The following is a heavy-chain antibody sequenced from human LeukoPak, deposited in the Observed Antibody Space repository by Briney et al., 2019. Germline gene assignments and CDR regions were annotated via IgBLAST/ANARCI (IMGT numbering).Heavy chain of an antibody. Sequence: ASVTVSCKPSRYTFTGYYIHWVRQAPGQGLEWMGWINPNSGGTNYAQKFQDRVTMTRGTSISTAYMELSRLRSDDTAVYYCARAEGWTLYYMVVWGKGTTVTVSS. CDR2: INPNSGGT. V-gene: IGHV1-2*02. J-gene: IGHJ6*03. CDR3: ARAEGWTLYYMVV. CDR1: RYTFTGYY. D-gene: IGHD2-15*01.